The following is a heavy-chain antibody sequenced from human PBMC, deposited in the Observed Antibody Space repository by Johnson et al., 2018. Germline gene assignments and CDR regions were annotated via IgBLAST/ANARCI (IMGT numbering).Heavy chain of an antibody. Sequence: QVQLVESGGGVVQPGRSLRLSCAASGFTFSSYGMHWVRQAPGKGLEWVAVISFDGGNKYYADSVKGRFTISRDNSKNTLFLQMNSLSPEDTAVYYCAKDSGCSGGSCYSARPLGYWGQGTLVTVSS. CDR3: AKDSGCSGGSCYSARPLGY. J-gene: IGHJ4*02. V-gene: IGHV3-30*18. CDR2: ISFDGGNK. CDR1: GFTFSSYG. D-gene: IGHD2-15*01.